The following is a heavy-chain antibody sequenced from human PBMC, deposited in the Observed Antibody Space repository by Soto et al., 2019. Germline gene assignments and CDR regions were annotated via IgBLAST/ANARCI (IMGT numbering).Heavy chain of an antibody. V-gene: IGHV3-21*01. J-gene: IGHJ4*02. Sequence: GGSLRLSCAASGFTFSSYSMNWVRQAPGKGLEWVSSISSSSSYIYYADSVKGRFTISRDNAKNSLYLQMNSLRAEDTAVYYCARDPWQLVPEYYFDYWGQGTLVTVSS. D-gene: IGHD6-6*01. CDR1: GFTFSSYS. CDR2: ISSSSSYI. CDR3: ARDPWQLVPEYYFDY.